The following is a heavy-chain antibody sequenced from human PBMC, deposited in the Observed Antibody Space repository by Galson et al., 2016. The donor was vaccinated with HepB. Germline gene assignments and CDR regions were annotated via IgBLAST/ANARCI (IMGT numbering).Heavy chain of an antibody. CDR3: ATTGTGLAARKFDY. V-gene: IGHV3-11*06. Sequence: SLRLSCAASGFTFSDYYMSWIRQAPGKWLECISHISSRSTYTNYADSVKGRFTISRDNAKNSLYLQMSNLRADDTAVYYCATTGTGLAARKFDYWGQGILVTVSS. J-gene: IGHJ4*02. D-gene: IGHD6-6*01. CDR2: ISSRSTYT. CDR1: GFTFSDYY.